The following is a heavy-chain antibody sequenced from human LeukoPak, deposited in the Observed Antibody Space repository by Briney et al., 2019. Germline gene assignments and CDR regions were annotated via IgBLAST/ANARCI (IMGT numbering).Heavy chain of an antibody. CDR2: INLNSGGT. J-gene: IGHJ4*02. D-gene: IGHD4-17*01. CDR1: GYTFTGYY. CDR3: ARVDGDYADFDY. Sequence: GASVKVSCKASGYTFTGYYMHWVRQAPGQGLEWMGWINLNSGGTNYAQKFQGRVTMTRDTSISTAYMELSRLRSDDTAVYYCARVDGDYADFDYWGQGTLVTVSS. V-gene: IGHV1-2*02.